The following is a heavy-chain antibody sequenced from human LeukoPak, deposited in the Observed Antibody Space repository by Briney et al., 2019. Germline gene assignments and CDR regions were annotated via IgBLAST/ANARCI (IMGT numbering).Heavy chain of an antibody. D-gene: IGHD2-15*01. CDR3: ARRDIVVVVSASDY. V-gene: IGHV3-23*01. CDR2: ITASGDST. Sequence: GGSLRLSCAASGFTFSNYVMIWVRQAPWKGLEWVSGITASGDSTYYGDSVKGRFTMSRDNSKNTVYLQMNSLRVDDTAVYYCARRDIVVVVSASDYWGQGTLVTVSS. CDR1: GFTFSNYV. J-gene: IGHJ4*02.